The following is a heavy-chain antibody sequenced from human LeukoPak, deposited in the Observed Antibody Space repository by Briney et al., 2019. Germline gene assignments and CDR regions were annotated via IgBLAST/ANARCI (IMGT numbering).Heavy chain of an antibody. D-gene: IGHD3-22*01. CDR1: GFTFSSYA. V-gene: IGHV3-23*01. Sequence: GGSLRLSWAASGFTFSSYAMSWVRQARGKGLEWVSAISGSGGSTYYADSVKGRFTISRDNSKNTLYLQMNSLRAEDTAVYYCAKDPSYYYDNSGYYSFDYWGQGTLVTVSS. CDR2: ISGSGGST. J-gene: IGHJ4*02. CDR3: AKDPSYYYDNSGYYSFDY.